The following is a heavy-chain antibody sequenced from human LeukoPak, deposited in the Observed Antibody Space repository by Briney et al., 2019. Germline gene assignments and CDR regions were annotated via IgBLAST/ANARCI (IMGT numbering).Heavy chain of an antibody. CDR1: GYMFSELS. CDR2: FGPVDGET. Sequence: ASVKVSCKVSGYMFSELSLHWVRQAPGKGLEWMGSFGPVDGETIYAQKFQGRVTMTEDTSTDTAYMELSSLRSEDTAVYYCATEKNCSSTDCSAGMDVWGQGTTVTVSS. J-gene: IGHJ6*02. CDR3: ATEKNCSSTDCSAGMDV. D-gene: IGHD2-2*01. V-gene: IGHV1-24*01.